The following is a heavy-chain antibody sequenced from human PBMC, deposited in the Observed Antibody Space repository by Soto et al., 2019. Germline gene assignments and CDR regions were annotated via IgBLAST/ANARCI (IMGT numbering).Heavy chain of an antibody. V-gene: IGHV1-46*02. Sequence: QVQLVQSGAEVKRPGASVKVSCKDSGYIFKNYYIHWVRQAPGQGLEWMVIISPSDGSTTYAQSFQGRVTMTRGTSPSTVYMELGSLRSEATAVFYCVTGDFYARSSDSWGQGTLVTVSS. CDR3: VTGDFYARSSDS. CDR1: GYIFKNYY. D-gene: IGHD2-21*01. J-gene: IGHJ5*01. CDR2: ISPSDGST.